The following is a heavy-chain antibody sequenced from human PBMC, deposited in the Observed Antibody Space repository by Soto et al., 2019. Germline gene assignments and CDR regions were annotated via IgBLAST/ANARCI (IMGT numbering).Heavy chain of an antibody. CDR3: AKDLAGSYPKYYFDY. CDR1: GFTFSSYA. V-gene: IGHV3-30*18. CDR2: ISYDGSNK. Sequence: GGSLRLSCAASGFTFSSYAMSWVRQAPGKGLEWVAVISYDGSNKYYADSVKGRFTISRDNSKNTLYLQMNSLRAEDTAVYYCAKDLAGSYPKYYFDYWGQGPLVTVSS. D-gene: IGHD1-26*01. J-gene: IGHJ4*02.